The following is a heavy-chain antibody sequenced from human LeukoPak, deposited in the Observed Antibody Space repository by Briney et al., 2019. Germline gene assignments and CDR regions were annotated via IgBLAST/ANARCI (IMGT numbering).Heavy chain of an antibody. CDR2: ISGSGGST. D-gene: IGHD6-13*01. V-gene: IGHV3-23*01. CDR3: AKVPAAAGGTYPDY. J-gene: IGHJ4*02. CDR1: GFTFSSYA. Sequence: QPGGSLRLSCAASGFTFSSYAMSWVRQAPGKGLEWVSAISGSGGSTYYADSVKGRFTISRDNSKSTLYLQMNSLRAEDTAVYYCAKVPAAAGGTYPDYWGQGTLVAVSS.